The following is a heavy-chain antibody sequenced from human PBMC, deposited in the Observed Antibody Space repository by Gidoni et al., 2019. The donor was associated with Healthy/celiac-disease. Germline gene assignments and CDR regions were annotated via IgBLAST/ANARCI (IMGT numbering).Heavy chain of an antibody. Sequence: EVQLVESGGGLVKPGGSLRLSCAASGFTFSNSWMSWVRQAPGKGLEWVGRIKSKTDGGTTDYAAPVKGRFTISRDDSKNTLYLQMNSLKTEDTAVYYCTTDIESIAAAGVDYWGQGTLVTVSS. CDR1: GFTFSNSW. CDR3: TTDIESIAAAGVDY. CDR2: IKSKTDGGTT. D-gene: IGHD6-13*01. V-gene: IGHV3-15*01. J-gene: IGHJ4*02.